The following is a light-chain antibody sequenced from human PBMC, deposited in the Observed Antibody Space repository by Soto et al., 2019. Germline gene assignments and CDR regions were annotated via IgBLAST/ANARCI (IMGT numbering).Light chain of an antibody. J-gene: IGKJ4*01. CDR3: QHRDAWPIT. CDR2: DAS. Sequence: EIVLTQSPATLSLSPGERATLSCRASQSVRSHLVWYQQRPGRAPRLLIYDASSRATDIPARFSGSGSGTDFTLTISSLEPEDFAVYDCQHRDAWPITFGGGTKVEIK. CDR1: QSVRSH. V-gene: IGKV3-11*01.